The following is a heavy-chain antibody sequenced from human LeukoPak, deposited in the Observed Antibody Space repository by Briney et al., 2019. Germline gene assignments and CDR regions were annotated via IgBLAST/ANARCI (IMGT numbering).Heavy chain of an antibody. V-gene: IGHV4-39*07. Sequence: PSETLSLTCTVSGGSIGSSSYHWGWIRQPPRKALECIGNIYHSGSTFYNPSLKSRITMSVDVSKNKFSLKLSSVTAADTAVYYCARQVDYYGSGSYIDFWGQGALVTVSS. CDR1: GGSIGSSSYH. J-gene: IGHJ4*02. CDR3: ARQVDYYGSGSYIDF. CDR2: IYHSGST. D-gene: IGHD3-10*01.